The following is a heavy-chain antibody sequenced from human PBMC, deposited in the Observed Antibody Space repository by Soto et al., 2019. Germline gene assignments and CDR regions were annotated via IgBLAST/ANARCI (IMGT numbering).Heavy chain of an antibody. Sequence: SLTLSLTYAISWDRFSSNISACNCIRQSPSRGLEWLGRTYYRSKWYNDYAVSVKSRITINPDTSKNQFSLQLNSVTPEDTAVYYCARAAMVRGVIIGYYGMDVWGQGTTVTVSS. V-gene: IGHV6-1*01. D-gene: IGHD3-10*01. CDR1: WDRFSSNISA. CDR2: TYYRSKWYN. J-gene: IGHJ6*02. CDR3: ARAAMVRGVIIGYYGMDV.